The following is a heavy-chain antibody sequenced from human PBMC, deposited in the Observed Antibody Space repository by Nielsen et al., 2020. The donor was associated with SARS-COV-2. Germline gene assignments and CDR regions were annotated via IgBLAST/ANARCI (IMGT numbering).Heavy chain of an antibody. Sequence: ASVKVSCKASGYTFTSYGISWVRQAPGQGLEWMGWISAYNGNTNYAQKLQGRATMTTDTSTSTAYMELRSLKSDDTAVYYCARDPSGIYYFDYWGQGTLVTVSS. V-gene: IGHV1-18*01. D-gene: IGHD1-26*01. CDR1: GYTFTSYG. CDR3: ARDPSGIYYFDY. CDR2: ISAYNGNT. J-gene: IGHJ4*02.